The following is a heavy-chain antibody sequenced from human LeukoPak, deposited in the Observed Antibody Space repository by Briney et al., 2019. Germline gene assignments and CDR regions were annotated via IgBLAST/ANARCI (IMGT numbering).Heavy chain of an antibody. CDR2: ISYDGSNK. J-gene: IGHJ4*02. CDR1: GFTFSSYG. CDR3: AKDLRASSSSKD. D-gene: IGHD6-6*01. Sequence: GRSLRLSCAASGFTFSSYGMHWVRQAPGKGLEWVAVISYDGSNKYYADSVKGRFTISRDNSKNTLYLQMNSLRAEDTAVYYCAKDLRASSSSKDWGQGTLVTVSS. V-gene: IGHV3-30*18.